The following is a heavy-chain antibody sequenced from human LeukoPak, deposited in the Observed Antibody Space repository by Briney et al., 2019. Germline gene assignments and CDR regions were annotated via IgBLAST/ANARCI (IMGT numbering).Heavy chain of an antibody. CDR1: GGSFSGYY. CDR2: INHSGST. Sequence: PSETLSLTCAVYGGSFSGYYWSWIRQPPGKGLEWIGEINHSGSTNYNPSLKSRVTISVDTSKNQFSLKLSSVTAADTAVYYCARDLDYGDNPPGIWGQGTMVTVSS. CDR3: ARDLDYGDNPPGI. V-gene: IGHV4-34*01. J-gene: IGHJ3*02. D-gene: IGHD4-17*01.